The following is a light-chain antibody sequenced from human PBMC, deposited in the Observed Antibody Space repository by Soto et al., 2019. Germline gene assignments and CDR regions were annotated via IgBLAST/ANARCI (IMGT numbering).Light chain of an antibody. CDR2: QVT. Sequence: QSALTQPASVSGSPGQSITISCTGTSSDVGIYNYVSWYQQHPGNAPKLMIYQVTNRPSGVSNRFSGSKSGNTASLTISGLQAEDEADYYCSSYTGSTNYVFGTGTKVTVL. J-gene: IGLJ1*01. CDR1: SSDVGIYNY. V-gene: IGLV2-14*01. CDR3: SSYTGSTNYV.